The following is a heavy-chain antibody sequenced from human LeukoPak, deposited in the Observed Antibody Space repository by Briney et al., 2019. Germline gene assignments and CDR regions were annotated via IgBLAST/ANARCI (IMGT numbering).Heavy chain of an antibody. CDR2: INHSGST. CDR3: ARGRLDYDFWSGYKYYYYMDV. V-gene: IGHV4-34*01. CDR1: GGSFSGYY. J-gene: IGHJ6*03. D-gene: IGHD3-3*01. Sequence: SETLSLTCAVYGGSFSGYYWSWIRQPPGKGLEWIGEINHSGSTNYNPSLKGRVTISVDTSKNQFSLKLSSVTAADTAVYYCARGRLDYDFWSGYKYYYYMDVWGKGTTVTVSS.